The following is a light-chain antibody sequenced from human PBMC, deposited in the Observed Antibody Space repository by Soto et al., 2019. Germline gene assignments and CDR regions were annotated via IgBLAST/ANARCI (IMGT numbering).Light chain of an antibody. CDR2: DVT. J-gene: IGLJ1*01. V-gene: IGLV2-14*03. CDR3: SSYTSSHTLG. CDR1: SSDVGNYNF. Sequence: QSVLTQPASVSGTPAQSITISCTGTSSDVGNYNFVSWYQQLPGEAPKLIIYDVTNRPSGLSDRFSGSKSANTASLTISGLQAEDDADYYCSSYTSSHTLGFGSGTKVTVL.